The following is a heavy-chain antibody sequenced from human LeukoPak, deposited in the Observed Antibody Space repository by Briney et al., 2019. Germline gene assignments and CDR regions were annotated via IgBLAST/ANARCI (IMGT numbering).Heavy chain of an antibody. CDR1: GGSISTYY. CDR2: IYSSGST. Sequence: SETLSLTCSVSGGSISTYYWSWIRQPPGKGLEWIGYIYSSGSTNYNPSLRSRVTISVDTSKNQFSLKLSSVTAADTAVYYCARRGITGTWYYFDYWGQGTLVTVSS. CDR3: ARRGITGTWYYFDY. V-gene: IGHV4-59*01. D-gene: IGHD1/OR15-1a*01. J-gene: IGHJ4*02.